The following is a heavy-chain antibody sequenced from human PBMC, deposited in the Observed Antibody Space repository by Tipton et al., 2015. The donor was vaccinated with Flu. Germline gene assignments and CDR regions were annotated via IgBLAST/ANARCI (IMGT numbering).Heavy chain of an antibody. V-gene: IGHV3-73*01. CDR1: GFTFSGSA. CDR2: IRSKANSYAT. D-gene: IGHD3-9*01. Sequence: GSLRLSCAASGFTFSGSAMHWIRQASGKGLEWVGRIRSKANSYATAYAASVNGRFTISRDDSRNTAYLQMNSLKTEDTAVYYCTLTTDILTGWRTPNGMDVWGQGTTVTVSS. J-gene: IGHJ6*02. CDR3: TLTTDILTGWRTPNGMDV.